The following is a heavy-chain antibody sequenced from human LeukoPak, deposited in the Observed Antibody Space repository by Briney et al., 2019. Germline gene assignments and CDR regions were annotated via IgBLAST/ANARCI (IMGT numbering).Heavy chain of an antibody. Sequence: GGSLRLSCAASGSTFSSYGMHWVRQAPGKGLEWVAVISYDGSNKYYADSVKGRFTISRDNSKNTLYLQMNSLRAEDTAVYYCAKVRGYSGYVDYFDYWGQGTLVTVSS. D-gene: IGHD5-12*01. J-gene: IGHJ4*02. CDR1: GSTFSSYG. V-gene: IGHV3-30*18. CDR2: ISYDGSNK. CDR3: AKVRGYSGYVDYFDY.